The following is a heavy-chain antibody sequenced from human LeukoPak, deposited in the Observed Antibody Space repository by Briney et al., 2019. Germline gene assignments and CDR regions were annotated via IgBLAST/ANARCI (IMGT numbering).Heavy chain of an antibody. CDR3: ARDRGYSGYDSPDY. J-gene: IGHJ4*02. CDR1: GFTFSSYA. Sequence: PGRSLRLSCAASGFTFSSYAMHWVRQAPGKGLEWVAVISYDGSNKYYADSVKGRFTISRDNSKNTLYLQMNSLRAEDRAVYYCARDRGYSGYDSPDYWGQGTLVTVSS. CDR2: ISYDGSNK. D-gene: IGHD5-12*01. V-gene: IGHV3-30*01.